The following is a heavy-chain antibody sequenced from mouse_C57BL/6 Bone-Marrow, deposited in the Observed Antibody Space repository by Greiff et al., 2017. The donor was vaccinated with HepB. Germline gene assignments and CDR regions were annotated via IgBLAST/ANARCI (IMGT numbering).Heavy chain of an antibody. CDR3: ARNGYDEKFAY. J-gene: IGHJ3*01. V-gene: IGHV2-2*01. D-gene: IGHD2-2*01. CDR1: GFSLTSYG. Sequence: QVQLKQSGPGLVQPSQSLSITCTVSGFSLTSYGVHWVRQSPGKGLEWLGVIWSGGSTDYNAAFISRLSISKDNSKSQVFFKMNSLQADDTAIYYCARNGYDEKFAYWGQGTLVTVSA. CDR2: IWSGGST.